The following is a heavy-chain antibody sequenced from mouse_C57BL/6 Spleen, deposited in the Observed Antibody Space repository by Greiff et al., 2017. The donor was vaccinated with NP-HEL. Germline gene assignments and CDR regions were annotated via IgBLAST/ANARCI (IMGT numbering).Heavy chain of an antibody. V-gene: IGHV1-81*01. Sequence: QVQLQQSGAELARPGASVKLSCKASGYTFTSYGISWVKQRTGQGLEWIGEISPRSGISYYNEKFKSKATLTAAKSSSTGYMDIRSLTSEDSAVYFCARPITTVVDDAMDYWGQGTSVTVSS. J-gene: IGHJ4*01. D-gene: IGHD1-1*01. CDR3: ARPITTVVDDAMDY. CDR1: GYTFTSYG. CDR2: ISPRSGIS.